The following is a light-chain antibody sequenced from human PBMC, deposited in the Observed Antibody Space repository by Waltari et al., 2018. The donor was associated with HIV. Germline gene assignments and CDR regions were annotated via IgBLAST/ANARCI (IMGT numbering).Light chain of an antibody. Sequence: QSALTQPASVSGSPGQSITISCTGTNSDVGGYNYFPWYQQYPGKAPKLMIYDVSNRPSGVSNRFSASKSGNTASLTISGLQAEDEADYYCSSYTSSSTVVFGGGTKLTVL. CDR3: SSYTSSSTVV. CDR1: NSDVGGYNY. J-gene: IGLJ2*01. CDR2: DVS. V-gene: IGLV2-14*01.